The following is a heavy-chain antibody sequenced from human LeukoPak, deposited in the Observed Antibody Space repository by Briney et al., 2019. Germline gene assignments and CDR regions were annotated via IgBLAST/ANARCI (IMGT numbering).Heavy chain of an antibody. CDR2: ISSTSSYI. V-gene: IGHV3-21*01. CDR3: ARFFGGDLDV. CDR1: GFIFSSYT. Sequence: PGGSLRLSCAASGFIFSSYTINWVRQAPGKGLELLSSISSTSSYIYYADSVKGRFAISRDNAKNLLYLQMNSLRAEDTAVYYCARFFGGDLDVWGQGTTVTVSS. J-gene: IGHJ6*02. D-gene: IGHD2-21*02.